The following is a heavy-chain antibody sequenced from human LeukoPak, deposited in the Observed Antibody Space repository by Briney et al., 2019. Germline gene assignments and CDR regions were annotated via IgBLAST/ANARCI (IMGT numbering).Heavy chain of an antibody. CDR3: ARGYDYVWGSFAFDI. CDR1: GFTFSTYW. D-gene: IGHD3-16*01. Sequence: LSGGSLRLSCAASGFTFSTYWMSWVRQTPGKGLEWVASINPDGSDKYCVDSVKGRFTISRDNAKNSLYLQMNSLRAEDTAVYYCARGYDYVWGSFAFDIWGQGTMVTVSS. J-gene: IGHJ3*02. V-gene: IGHV3-7*04. CDR2: INPDGSDK.